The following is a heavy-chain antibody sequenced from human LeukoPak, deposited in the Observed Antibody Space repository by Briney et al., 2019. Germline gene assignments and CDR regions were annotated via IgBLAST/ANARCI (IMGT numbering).Heavy chain of an antibody. CDR2: INAGNGKT. CDR3: ARGEGVPAATETLDY. V-gene: IGHV1-3*01. D-gene: IGHD2-2*01. CDR1: GSTFTSYA. Sequence: ASVTVSCKASGSTFTSYAMHWVRQAPGQRLEWMGWINAGNGKTKYSQKFQGRVTITRDTSASTAYMELSSLRSEDTAVYYCARGEGVPAATETLDYWGQGTLVTVSS. J-gene: IGHJ4*02.